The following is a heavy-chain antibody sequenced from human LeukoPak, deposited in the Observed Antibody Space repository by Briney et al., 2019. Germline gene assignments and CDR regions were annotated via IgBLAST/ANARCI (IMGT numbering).Heavy chain of an antibody. CDR1: GFTFSNYW. CDR2: INQGESEK. V-gene: IGHV3-7*05. D-gene: IGHD2/OR15-2a*01. J-gene: IGHJ6*02. Sequence: PGGSLRLSCAASGFTFSNYWMSWVRQAPGKGLEWVANINQGESEKYYVDSVKGRFTISRDHAKNSLYLQMNTLRAEDTAVYYCARVRVSSYYGMDIWGQGTTVTVSS. CDR3: ARVRVSSYYGMDI.